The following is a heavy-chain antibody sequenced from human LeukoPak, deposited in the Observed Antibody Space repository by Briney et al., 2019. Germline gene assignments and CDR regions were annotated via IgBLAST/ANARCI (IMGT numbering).Heavy chain of an antibody. CDR1: GGTFSSYA. J-gene: IGHJ4*02. CDR3: ARDGGWYYDFWSGYQLPHYFDY. Sequence: SVKVSCKASGGTFSSYAISWVRQAPGQGLEWMGRIIPILGIANYAQKFQGRVTITADKSTSTAYMELSSLRSEDTAVYYCARDGGWYYDFWSGYQLPHYFDYWGQGTLVTVSS. CDR2: IIPILGIA. V-gene: IGHV1-69*04. D-gene: IGHD3-3*01.